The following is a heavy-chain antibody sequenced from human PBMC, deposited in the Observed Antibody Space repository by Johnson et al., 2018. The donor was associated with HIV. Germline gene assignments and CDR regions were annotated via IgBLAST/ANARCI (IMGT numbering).Heavy chain of an antibody. CDR3: ARALVDDAFDI. V-gene: IGHV3-30-3*01. CDR1: GFPFSSYA. J-gene: IGHJ3*02. D-gene: IGHD1-26*01. CDR2: ISYDGSNK. Sequence: QVLLVESGGGVVQPGRSLRLSCAPSGFPFSSYAMNWVRKAPGKGLGWVAVISYDGSNKYSATSGKGRFTISRDNSKNTLYLQMNSLRAEDTAVYYCARALVDDAFDIWGQGTMVTVSS.